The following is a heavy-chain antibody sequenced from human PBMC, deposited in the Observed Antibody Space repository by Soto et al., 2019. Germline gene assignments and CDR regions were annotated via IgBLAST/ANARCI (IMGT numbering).Heavy chain of an antibody. J-gene: IGHJ2*01. CDR3: ARGRVRRDGYKWNWYFDL. V-gene: IGHV1-69*06. CDR1: GGTFSSYA. CDR2: IIPIFGTA. D-gene: IGHD1-1*01. Sequence: QVQLVQSGAEVKKPGSSVKVSCKASGGTFSSYAISWVRQAPGQGLEWMGGIIPIFGTANYAQKFQGRVTITADKSTSTAYMELSSLRSEDTAVYYCARGRVRRDGYKWNWYFDLWGRGTLVTVSS.